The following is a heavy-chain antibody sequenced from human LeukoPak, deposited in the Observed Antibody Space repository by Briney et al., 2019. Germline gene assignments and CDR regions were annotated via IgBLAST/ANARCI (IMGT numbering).Heavy chain of an antibody. Sequence: SETLSLTCTVPGGSITSRSYYWGWIRQPPGTGLQWIGSIYYSGGTYYNPSLKSRVTISEDTSKNQFSLKLSSVTAADTAVYYCARAHLATVVAPFDYWGQGTLVTVSS. CDR2: IYYSGGT. J-gene: IGHJ4*02. D-gene: IGHD3-22*01. CDR3: ARAHLATVVAPFDY. V-gene: IGHV4-39*07. CDR1: GGSITSRSYY.